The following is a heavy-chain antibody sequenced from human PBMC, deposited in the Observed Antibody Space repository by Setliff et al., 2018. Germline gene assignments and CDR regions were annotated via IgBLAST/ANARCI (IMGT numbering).Heavy chain of an antibody. J-gene: IGHJ5*02. CDR1: GFTFSSYW. CDR2: IYSGGST. D-gene: IGHD3-3*01. V-gene: IGHV3-66*02. CDR3: AREGNDFWSGYYGWFDP. Sequence: GSLRLSCAASGFTFSSYWMSWVRQAPGKGLEWVSVIYSGGSTYYADSVKGRFTISRDNSKNTLYLQMNSLRAEDTAVYYCAREGNDFWSGYYGWFDPWGQGTLVTVSS.